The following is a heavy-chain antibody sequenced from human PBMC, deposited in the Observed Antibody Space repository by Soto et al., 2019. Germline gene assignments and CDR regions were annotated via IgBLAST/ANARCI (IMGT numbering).Heavy chain of an antibody. CDR1: VGSISSGSYY. D-gene: IGHD6-19*01. CDR2: IYYNGST. J-gene: IGHJ4*02. V-gene: IGHV4-39*01. CDR3: ARRSRSSGQIGY. Sequence: QLQLQESGPGLVKPSETLSLTCTISVGSISSGSYYWGWFRQPPGKGLEWIGSIYYNGSTYYNPSLKSRVTISVDTSKHQFSLKLSSVTAADTAVYYCARRSRSSGQIGYWGQGTLVTVSS.